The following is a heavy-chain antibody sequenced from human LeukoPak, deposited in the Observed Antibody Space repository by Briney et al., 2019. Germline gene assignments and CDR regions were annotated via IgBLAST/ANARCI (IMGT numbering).Heavy chain of an antibody. D-gene: IGHD6-19*01. CDR2: ISSSGSTI. Sequence: PGGPLTLSCAASGFTFSSYEMNWVRQAPGKGLEWVSYISSSGSTIYCADSVKGRFTISRDNAKNSLYLQMNSLRAEDTAVYYCARGLGAVAGTFDYWGQGTLVTVSS. CDR1: GFTFSSYE. J-gene: IGHJ4*02. CDR3: ARGLGAVAGTFDY. V-gene: IGHV3-48*03.